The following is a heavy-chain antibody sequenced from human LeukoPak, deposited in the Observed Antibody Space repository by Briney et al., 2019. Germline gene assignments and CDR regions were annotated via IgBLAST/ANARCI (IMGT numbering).Heavy chain of an antibody. V-gene: IGHV5-51*01. D-gene: IGHD2-2*01. CDR3: ARLGEYCSSTSCEHPYTSGWYGWVYFDY. J-gene: IGHJ4*02. CDR2: IYPGDSEA. CDR1: GYTFTNYW. Sequence: GESLKISCTTAGYTFTNYWIGWVRQTPEKGLEWMGIIYPGDSEARYSPSFQGQVTISADRSISTAYLHWSSLKASDSAMYYCARLGEYCSSTSCEHPYTSGWYGWVYFDYWGQGTLVTASS.